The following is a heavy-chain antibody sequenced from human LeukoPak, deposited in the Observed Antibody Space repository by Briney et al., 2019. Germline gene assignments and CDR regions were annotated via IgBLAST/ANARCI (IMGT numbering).Heavy chain of an antibody. Sequence: GGSLRLSCAVSGFTFSSYWMHWVRQAPGKGLVWVSRINNDGSTTAYADSVKGRFTISRDNTKNTLYLQMNSLRAEDTAVYYCARTYSSFHYWGQGTLVTVSS. V-gene: IGHV3-74*01. D-gene: IGHD6-19*01. CDR3: ARTYSSFHY. CDR2: INNDGSTT. CDR1: GFTFSSYW. J-gene: IGHJ4*02.